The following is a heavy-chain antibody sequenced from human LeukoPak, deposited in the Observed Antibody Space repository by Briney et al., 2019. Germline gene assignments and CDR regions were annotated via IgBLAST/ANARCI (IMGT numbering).Heavy chain of an antibody. V-gene: IGHV1-2*06. Sequence: ASVKVSCKASGYTFTDYYMHWVRQAPGQGLEWMGRINPNSGATNYAQKFQGRVTMTRDTSISTAYMELSSLRSEDTAVYYCAIDTAMVTPWGQGTLVTVSS. CDR3: AIDTAMVTP. J-gene: IGHJ5*02. CDR1: GYTFTDYY. D-gene: IGHD5-18*01. CDR2: INPNSGAT.